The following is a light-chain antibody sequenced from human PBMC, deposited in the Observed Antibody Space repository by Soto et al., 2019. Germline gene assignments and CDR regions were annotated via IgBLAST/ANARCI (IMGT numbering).Light chain of an antibody. CDR3: QQYYSSPLT. J-gene: IGKJ1*01. CDR2: WAS. CDR1: QSVLYSSNNKNY. V-gene: IGKV4-1*01. Sequence: DIVMTQSPDSRAVSLGERATINCKSSQSVLYSSNNKNYLAWYQQTPGQPPKLLIYWASTRESGVPDRFSGSGSGTDFTLTISSLQAEDVAVYYCQQYYSSPLTFGQGTKVEIK.